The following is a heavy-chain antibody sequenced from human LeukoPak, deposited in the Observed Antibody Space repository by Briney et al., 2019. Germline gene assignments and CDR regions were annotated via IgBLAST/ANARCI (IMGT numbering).Heavy chain of an antibody. CDR3: ARGRGYYGSGSYYNAIDY. CDR2: IYYSGST. CDR1: GGSISSSSYY. D-gene: IGHD3-10*01. J-gene: IGHJ4*02. V-gene: IGHV4-39*01. Sequence: SETLSLTCTVSGGSISSSSYYWGWIRQPPGKGLEWIGSIYYSGSTYYNPSLKSRVTISVDTSKNQFSLKLSSVTAADTAVYYCARGRGYYGSGSYYNAIDYWGQGTLVTVSS.